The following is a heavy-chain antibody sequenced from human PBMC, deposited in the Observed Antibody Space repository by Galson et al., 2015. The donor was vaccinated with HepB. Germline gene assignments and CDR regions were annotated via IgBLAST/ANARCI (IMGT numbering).Heavy chain of an antibody. CDR2: ISWDGGST. D-gene: IGHD3-16*01. CDR1: GFTFDDYT. CDR3: AIAGRLGGAFDI. J-gene: IGHJ3*02. Sequence: SLRLSCAASGFTFDDYTMHWVRQAPGKGLEWVSLISWDGGSTYYADSVKGRFTISRDNSKNSLYLQMNSLRTEDTALYYCAIAGRLGGAFDIWGQGTMVTVSS. V-gene: IGHV3-43*01.